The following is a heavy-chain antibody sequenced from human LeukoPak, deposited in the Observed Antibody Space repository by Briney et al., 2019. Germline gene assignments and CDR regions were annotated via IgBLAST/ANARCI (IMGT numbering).Heavy chain of an antibody. J-gene: IGHJ4*02. CDR3: ARQDYYDRED. CDR1: GGSISSSSYY. Sequence: PSETLSLTCTVSGGSISSSSYYWGWIRQPPGKGLEWIGSIYYSGSTYYNPSLKSRVTISVDTSKNQFSLKLSSATAADTAVYYCARQDYYDREDWGQGTLVTVSS. V-gene: IGHV4-39*01. CDR2: IYYSGST. D-gene: IGHD3-22*01.